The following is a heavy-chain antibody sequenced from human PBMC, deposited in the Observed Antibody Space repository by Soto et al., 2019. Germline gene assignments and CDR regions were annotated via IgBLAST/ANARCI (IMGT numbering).Heavy chain of an antibody. Sequence: GGSLRLSCAASGFTFSSYGMHWVRQAPGKGLEWVAVISYDGSNKYYADSVKGRFTISRDNSKNTLYLQMNSLRAEDTAVYYCAKGIYSSRMAGGMDVWGQGTTVTVSS. CDR3: AKGIYSSRMAGGMDV. J-gene: IGHJ6*02. CDR2: ISYDGSNK. D-gene: IGHD6-13*01. V-gene: IGHV3-30*18. CDR1: GFTFSSYG.